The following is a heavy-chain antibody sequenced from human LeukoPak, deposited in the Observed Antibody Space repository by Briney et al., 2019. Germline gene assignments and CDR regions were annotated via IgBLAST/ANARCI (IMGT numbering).Heavy chain of an antibody. V-gene: IGHV3-23*01. Sequence: PGGSLRLSCAASGFTFSNYAMSWVRQAPGKGLEWVSSISLSGGYTYYADSMKGRFTISRDNSKNTLYLQMRSLRAEDTALYYCAKDIRDSGNYGWFVPWGQGTLVTVSS. CDR1: GFTFSNYA. D-gene: IGHD1-26*01. CDR2: ISLSGGYT. CDR3: AKDIRDSGNYGWFVP. J-gene: IGHJ5*02.